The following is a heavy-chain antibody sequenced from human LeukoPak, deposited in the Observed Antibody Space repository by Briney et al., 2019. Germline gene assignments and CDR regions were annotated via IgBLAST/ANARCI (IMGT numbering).Heavy chain of an antibody. Sequence: GGSLTLFCSASGFLFSRYAMLWPPQARGKGLEWVSDISCSGGRISYADSVKGRFTIPRHNPEHTLYPQVNRLSAEDRAVYCCAKDREITVAAVGDYWGQGTLVTVSS. CDR1: GFLFSRYA. CDR3: AKDREITVAAVGDY. D-gene: IGHD6-19*01. J-gene: IGHJ4*02. V-gene: IGHV3-23*01. CDR2: ISCSGGRI.